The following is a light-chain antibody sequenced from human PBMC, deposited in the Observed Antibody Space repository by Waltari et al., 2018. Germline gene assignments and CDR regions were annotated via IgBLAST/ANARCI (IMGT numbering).Light chain of an antibody. CDR1: QSVSSN. CDR2: DAS. CDR3: QQYNDWYS. J-gene: IGKJ2*03. Sequence: ETVMTQSPATLSVSPGEVVTLSCRASQSVSSNVAWYQHRPGQAPRLLIYDASSRASGVPARFSGSWSGTEFTLTISGLQSEDGALYYCQQYNDWYSFGQGTKLEIK. V-gene: IGKV3-15*01.